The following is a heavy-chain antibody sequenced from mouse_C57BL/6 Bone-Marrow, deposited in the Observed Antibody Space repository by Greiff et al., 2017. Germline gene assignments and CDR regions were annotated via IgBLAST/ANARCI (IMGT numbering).Heavy chain of an antibody. CDR2: IYPGDGDT. CDR1: GYAFSSYW. V-gene: IGHV1-80*01. Sequence: VKLMESGAVLVKPGASVKISCKASGYAFSSYWMNWVKQRPGQGLEWIGQIYPGDGDTNYNGKFKGKATLTADKSSSTAYMQLSSLTSEDSAVYFCARGIRTHWGQGTTLTVSS. CDR3: ARGIRTH. J-gene: IGHJ2*01.